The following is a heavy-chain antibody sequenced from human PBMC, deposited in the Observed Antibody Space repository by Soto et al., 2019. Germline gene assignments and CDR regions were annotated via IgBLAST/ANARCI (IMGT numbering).Heavy chain of an antibody. Sequence: GSLRLSCAASGFTFTSFAVSWVRQAPGKGLEWVSATSGSGGATYYADSVKGRFTVSRDNSRNTVYLQLNSLRDEDTAVYYCAKEYGSTWIDHWGQGTPVTVSS. V-gene: IGHV3-23*01. D-gene: IGHD6-13*01. CDR2: TSGSGGAT. CDR1: GFTFTSFA. CDR3: AKEYGSTWIDH. J-gene: IGHJ4*02.